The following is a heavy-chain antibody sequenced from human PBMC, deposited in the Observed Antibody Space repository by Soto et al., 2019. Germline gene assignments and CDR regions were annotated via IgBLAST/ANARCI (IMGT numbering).Heavy chain of an antibody. V-gene: IGHV3-30*03. D-gene: IGHD6-13*01. CDR3: ARDAEPSSSWSSNVYYFGMDV. Sequence: GGSLRLSCAASGFTFSSYGMHWVRQAPGKGLEWVAVILHDGSNKYYADSVKGRFTISRDNSKNTLYLQMNSLRAEDTAVYYCARDAEPSSSWSSNVYYFGMDVWGQGTTVTVSS. J-gene: IGHJ6*02. CDR1: GFTFSSYG. CDR2: ILHDGSNK.